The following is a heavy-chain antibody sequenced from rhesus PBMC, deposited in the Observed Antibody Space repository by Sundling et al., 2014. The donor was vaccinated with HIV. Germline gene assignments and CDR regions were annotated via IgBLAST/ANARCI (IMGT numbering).Heavy chain of an antibody. V-gene: IGHV4-80*01. J-gene: IGHJ4*01. CDR3: ARHRATGSDY. CDR1: GASISSYW. Sequence: QVQLQESGPGVVKPSETLSLTCTVSGASISSYWWSWIRQSPGKGLEWIGEINDNSGSTNYNPSLKSRVTISRDTSKNQFSLRLNSVTAADTAFYFCARHRATGSDYWGQGVLVTVSS. CDR2: INDNSGST.